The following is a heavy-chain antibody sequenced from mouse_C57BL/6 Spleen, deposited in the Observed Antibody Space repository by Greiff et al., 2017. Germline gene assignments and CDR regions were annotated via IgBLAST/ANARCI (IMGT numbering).Heavy chain of an antibody. CDR2: INPYNGGT. CDR1: GYTFTDYY. CDR3: ARRDYYGSSYQYFDV. D-gene: IGHD1-1*01. J-gene: IGHJ1*03. V-gene: IGHV1-19*01. Sequence: EVKLMESGPVLVKPGASVKMSCKASGYTFTDYYMNWVKQSHGKSLEWIGVINPYNGGTSYNQKFKGKATLTVDKSSSTAYMELNSLTSEDSAVYYCARRDYYGSSYQYFDVWGTGTTVTVSS.